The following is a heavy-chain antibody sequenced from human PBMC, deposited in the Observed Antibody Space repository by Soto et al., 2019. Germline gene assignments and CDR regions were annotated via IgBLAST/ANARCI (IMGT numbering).Heavy chain of an antibody. V-gene: IGHV1-69*05. D-gene: IGHD2-21*01. CDR2: IIPIFGTA. J-gene: IGHJ6*02. CDR3: ARKPYSHYYGMDV. Sequence: SVKVSCKASGGTFSSYAISWVRQAPGQGLEWMGGIIPIFGTANYAENFQGRVTLTTDTSTNTVYMELRSLTPDDTGVYFCARKPYSHYYGMDVWGQGTSVTVSS. CDR1: GGTFSSYA.